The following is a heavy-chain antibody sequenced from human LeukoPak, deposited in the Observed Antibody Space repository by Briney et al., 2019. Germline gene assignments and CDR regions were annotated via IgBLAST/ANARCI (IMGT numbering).Heavy chain of an antibody. J-gene: IGHJ6*03. V-gene: IGHV1-69*13. CDR1: GGTFSSYA. D-gene: IGHD2/OR15-2a*01. Sequence: ASVKVSCKASGGTFSSYAISWVRQAPGQGLEWMGGIIPIFGTANYAQKSQGRVTITADESTSTAYMELSSLRSEDTAVYYCARALSPYYYYYMDVWGKGTTVTVSS. CDR3: ARALSPYYYYYMDV. CDR2: IIPIFGTA.